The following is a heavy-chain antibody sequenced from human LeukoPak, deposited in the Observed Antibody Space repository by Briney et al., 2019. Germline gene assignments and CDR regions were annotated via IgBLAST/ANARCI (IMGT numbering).Heavy chain of an antibody. V-gene: IGHV1-18*01. CDR1: GYTFTSYG. Sequence: ASVKVSCKASGYTFTSYGISWVRQAPGQGLEWMGWISAYNGNTNYAQKLQGRVTMTTDTSTSTAYMELRSLRSDDTAVYYCARTRPRETGDRHWFDYWGQGTLVTVSS. CDR3: ARTRPRETGDRHWFDY. J-gene: IGHJ4*02. CDR2: ISAYNGNT. D-gene: IGHD7-27*01.